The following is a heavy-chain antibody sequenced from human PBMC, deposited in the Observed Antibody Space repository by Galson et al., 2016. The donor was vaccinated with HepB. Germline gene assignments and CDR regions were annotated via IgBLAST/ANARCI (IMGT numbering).Heavy chain of an antibody. Sequence: SLRLSCAASGFTFSTYDMHWVRQVPGKGLQWVSAIGTGDDTYYPDSVKGRFIISRENDKRSLFLQMNSLKAEETAVYYCVREGLNWEFDSWGQGTLVTVSS. CDR3: VREGLNWEFDS. J-gene: IGHJ4*01. D-gene: IGHD3/OR15-3a*01. CDR1: GFTFSTYD. V-gene: IGHV3-13*01. CDR2: IGTGDDT.